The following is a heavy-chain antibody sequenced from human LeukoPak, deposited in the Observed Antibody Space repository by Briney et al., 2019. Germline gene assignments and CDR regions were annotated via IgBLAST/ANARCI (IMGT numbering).Heavy chain of an antibody. CDR2: IYYSGSI. V-gene: IGHV4-31*03. CDR3: ARERQQLERFDP. Sequence: SQTLSLTCTVSGGSISSGGFHWSWIRQHPGTGLEWIGSIYYSGSIYYNPSLKSRVTISIDTPENQFSLRLSSVTAADTAVYYCARERQQLERFDPWGQGTLVTVSS. J-gene: IGHJ5*02. CDR1: GGSISSGGFH. D-gene: IGHD6-13*01.